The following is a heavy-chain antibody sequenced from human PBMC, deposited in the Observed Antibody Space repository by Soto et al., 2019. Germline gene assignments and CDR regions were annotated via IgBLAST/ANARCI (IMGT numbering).Heavy chain of an antibody. J-gene: IGHJ5*02. Sequence: QLQLQEYGSGLVKPSQTLSLTCAVSGGSISSGGYSWSWIRQPPGKGLEWIGYIYHSGSTYYNPTLTCRVTISVGSSKPQFSLKLRSVTSADTAVYYCARVAYCGGDCYRGSDPGGQGTLVTVSS. CDR1: GGSISSGGYS. CDR2: IYHSGST. D-gene: IGHD2-21*02. CDR3: ARVAYCGGDCYRGSDP. V-gene: IGHV4-30-2*01.